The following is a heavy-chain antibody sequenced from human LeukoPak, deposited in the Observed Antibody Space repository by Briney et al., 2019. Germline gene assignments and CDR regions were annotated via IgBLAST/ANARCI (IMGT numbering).Heavy chain of an antibody. D-gene: IGHD1-14*01. Sequence: GGSLRLSCAASGFTFSSYGMHWVRQAPGKGLEWVAFIRYDGSNKYYADSVKGRFTISRDNSKNTQYLQMNSLRAEDTAVYYCAKDLPPRDAFDIWGQGALVTVSS. CDR3: AKDLPPRDAFDI. V-gene: IGHV3-30*02. J-gene: IGHJ3*02. CDR2: IRYDGSNK. CDR1: GFTFSSYG.